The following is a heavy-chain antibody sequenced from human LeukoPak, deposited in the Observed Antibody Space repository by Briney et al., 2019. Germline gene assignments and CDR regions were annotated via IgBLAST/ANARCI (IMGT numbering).Heavy chain of an antibody. Sequence: GGSLRLSCAASGFTFSNYAMTWVRQAPGKGLEWVAVISYDGSNKYYADSVKGRFTISRDNSKNTLYLQMNSLRAEDTAVYYCARDGATLGYCSSTSCLLDYWGQGTLVTVSS. V-gene: IGHV3-30-3*01. CDR1: GFTFSNYA. J-gene: IGHJ4*02. CDR3: ARDGATLGYCSSTSCLLDY. D-gene: IGHD2-2*01. CDR2: ISYDGSNK.